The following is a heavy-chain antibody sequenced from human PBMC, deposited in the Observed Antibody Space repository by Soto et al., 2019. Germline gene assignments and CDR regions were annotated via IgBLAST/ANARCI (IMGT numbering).Heavy chain of an antibody. V-gene: IGHV3-7*01. D-gene: IGHD2-21*01. CDR2: INQDGSDK. J-gene: IGHJ5*02. CDR3: AASMRHTLDP. Sequence: EVQVVESGGGLVQPGGSLRLSCAASGFTFGIHWMTWVRQVPGKGLEWVANINQDGSDKYYVDSVKGRFIISRDNAKDSMYLQMERLRVEGPAVVYCAASMRHTLDPWGQGTLVTVS. CDR1: GFTFGIHW.